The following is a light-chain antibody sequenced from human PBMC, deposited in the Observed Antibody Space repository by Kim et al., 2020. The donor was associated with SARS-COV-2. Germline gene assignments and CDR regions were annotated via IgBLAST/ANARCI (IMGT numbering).Light chain of an antibody. CDR3: LHDYAYPRT. CDR2: AAS. CDR1: QGIRND. J-gene: IGKJ1*01. V-gene: IGKV1-6*01. Sequence: ESVGDRVTLTCRASQGIRNDLGWYQQKPGKAPKLLIYAASTLQSGVPSRFSGSGSDTDFTLTISSLQPEDFATYYCLHDYAYPRTFGQGTKVDIK.